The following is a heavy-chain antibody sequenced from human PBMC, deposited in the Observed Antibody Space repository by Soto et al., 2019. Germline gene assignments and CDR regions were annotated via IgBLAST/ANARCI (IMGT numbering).Heavy chain of an antibody. V-gene: IGHV3-30-3*01. CDR3: VRDKSPYSSGWHNRHFDY. Sequence: QVQLVESGGGVVQPGRSLRLSCAASGFTFSSYAMHWVRQAPGKGLEWVAVTSYDGSNKYYADSVKGRFTISRDNSKTLYLQRNSLRAEDTAVYYCVRDKSPYSSGWHNRHFDYWGQGPLVTVSS. J-gene: IGHJ4*02. CDR2: TSYDGSNK. D-gene: IGHD6-19*01. CDR1: GFTFSSYA.